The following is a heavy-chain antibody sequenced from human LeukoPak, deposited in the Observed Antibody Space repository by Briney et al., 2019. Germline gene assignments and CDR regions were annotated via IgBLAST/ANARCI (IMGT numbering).Heavy chain of an antibody. V-gene: IGHV7-4-1*02. Sequence: ASVKVSCTVSGYTLTELSMHWVRQAPGQGLEWMGWINTNTGNPTYAQGFTGRFVFSLDTSVSTAYLQISSLKAEDTAVYYCARDMGSNHWSFDYWGQGILVTVSS. CDR3: ARDMGSNHWSFDY. D-gene: IGHD2-15*01. CDR2: INTNTGNP. CDR1: GYTLTELS. J-gene: IGHJ4*02.